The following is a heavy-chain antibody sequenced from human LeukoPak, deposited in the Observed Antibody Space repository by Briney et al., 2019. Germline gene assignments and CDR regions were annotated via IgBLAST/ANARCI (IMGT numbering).Heavy chain of an antibody. CDR3: ARMEKPRFLYTSSWFDY. Sequence: GGSLRLSCAASGFTFSNYAMHWVRQAPGKGLEWVAVISSDGSNRYYADSVKGRFPISRDTSKNTLYRQTNSLRAEDTAVYYCARMEKPRFLYTSSWFDYWGQETLVTVSS. CDR1: GFTFSNYA. J-gene: IGHJ4*02. CDR2: ISSDGSNR. V-gene: IGHV3-30-3*01. D-gene: IGHD6-13*01.